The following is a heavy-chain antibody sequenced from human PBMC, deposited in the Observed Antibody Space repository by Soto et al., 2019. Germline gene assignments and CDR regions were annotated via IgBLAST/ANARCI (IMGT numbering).Heavy chain of an antibody. D-gene: IGHD3-3*01. CDR3: ASHYDMWSGYLSPVDY. CDR1: GYTFSDYY. Sequence: GGSLRLCCAASGYTFSDYYGSWIRQAPGKGLEWISYIDTSGTKIYYADSVKGRFTTTRDNAKNSLYLEMNSLRDEDTAVYYCASHYDMWSGYLSPVDYWGQGTLVTVSS. J-gene: IGHJ4*02. CDR2: IDTSGTKI. V-gene: IGHV3-11*01.